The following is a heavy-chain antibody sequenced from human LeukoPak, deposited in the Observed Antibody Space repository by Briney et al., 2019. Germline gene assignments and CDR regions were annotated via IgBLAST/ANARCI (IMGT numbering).Heavy chain of an antibody. J-gene: IGHJ3*02. CDR3: ASYGSGTLMGDAFDI. Sequence: PGGSLRLSCAASGFTVSSNYMSWVRQAPGKGLEWVSAIYSGGSTYYADSVKGRFTISRDNSKNTLYLQMNSLRAEDTAVYYCASYGSGTLMGDAFDIWGQGTMVTVSS. V-gene: IGHV3-66*01. CDR2: IYSGGST. D-gene: IGHD3-10*01. CDR1: GFTVSSNY.